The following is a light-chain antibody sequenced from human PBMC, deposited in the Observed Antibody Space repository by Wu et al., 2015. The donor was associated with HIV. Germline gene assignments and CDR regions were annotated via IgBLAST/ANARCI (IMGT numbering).Light chain of an antibody. V-gene: IGKV3-11*01. J-gene: IGKJ4*01. CDR2: DAY. CDR1: QSVNKY. Sequence: EIVLTQSPATLSLSPGDTATLSCRATQSVNKYLAWYQQRSGQTPRLLIYDAYTRAPGVPDRFSASGSGIDFTLTITTLEPEDFAVYYCQQRAEWPPLTFGGGTRVE. CDR3: QQRAEWPPLT.